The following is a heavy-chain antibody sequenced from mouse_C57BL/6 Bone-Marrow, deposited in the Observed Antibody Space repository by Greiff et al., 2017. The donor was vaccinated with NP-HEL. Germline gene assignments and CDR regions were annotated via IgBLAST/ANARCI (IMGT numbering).Heavy chain of an antibody. Sequence: EVKLQESGAELVRPGASVKLSCTASGFNIKDDYMHWVKQRPEQGLEWIGWIDPENGDTEYASKFQGKATITADTSSNTAYLQLSSLTSEDTAVYYCTSTMVTTWWYFDVWGTGTTVTVSS. J-gene: IGHJ1*03. CDR1: GFNIKDDY. CDR3: TSTMVTTWWYFDV. CDR2: IDPENGDT. D-gene: IGHD2-2*01. V-gene: IGHV14-4*01.